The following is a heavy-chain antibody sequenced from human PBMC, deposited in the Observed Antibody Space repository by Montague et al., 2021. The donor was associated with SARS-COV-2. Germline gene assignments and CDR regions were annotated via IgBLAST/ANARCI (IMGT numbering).Heavy chain of an antibody. CDR3: ARVGTRLNDYDGSGYFDY. V-gene: IGHV4-59*11. CDR1: GGSISSHY. J-gene: IGHJ4*02. CDR2: IYYSGGT. Sequence: SETLSLTCTVSGGSISSHYWTWVRQPPGKGLGWIGYIYYSGGTNYNPSLKSRVTISVDTSKNQFSLELSSETAADTAMYYCARVGTRLNDYDGSGYFDYWGQGALVIVSS. D-gene: IGHD3-22*01.